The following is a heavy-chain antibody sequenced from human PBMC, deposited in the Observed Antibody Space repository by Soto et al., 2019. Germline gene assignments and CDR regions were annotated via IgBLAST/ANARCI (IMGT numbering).Heavy chain of an antibody. CDR2: ISGSGGST. CDR1: GFTFSSYA. D-gene: IGHD3-22*01. CDR3: AKGGYDSSGYYLYFDY. V-gene: IGHV3-23*01. Sequence: GGSLRLSCAASGFTFSSYAMSWVRQAPGKGLEWVSAISGSGGSTYYADSVKGRFTISRDNSKNTLYLQMNSLRAEDTAVYYCAKGGYDSSGYYLYFDYWGQGTLVTVSS. J-gene: IGHJ4*02.